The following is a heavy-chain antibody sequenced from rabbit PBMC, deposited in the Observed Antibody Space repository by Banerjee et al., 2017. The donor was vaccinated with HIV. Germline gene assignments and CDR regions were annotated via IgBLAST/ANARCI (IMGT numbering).Heavy chain of an antibody. CDR2: IYPDAGTT. CDR3: ATMDTHGYGGYAYAPYYYGMDL. V-gene: IGHV1S7*01. CDR1: GFDFSSYY. J-gene: IGHJ6*01. Sequence: QLVESGGGLVTLGGSLKLSCKASGFDFSSYYMSWVRQAPGKGLEWIAYIYPDAGTTVYASWVNARFTISLDNAQNSVFLQMTSLSVADTATYFCATMDTHGYGGYAYAPYYYGMDLWGQGSLV. D-gene: IGHD6-1*01.